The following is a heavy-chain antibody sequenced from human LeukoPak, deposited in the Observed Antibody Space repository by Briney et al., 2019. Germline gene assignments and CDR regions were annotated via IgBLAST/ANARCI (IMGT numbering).Heavy chain of an antibody. CDR3: AREWYEYGGDSGGY. V-gene: IGHV3-23*01. Sequence: GGSLRLSCAASGFTFSSYAMSWVRQAPGKGLEWVSAISGSGGSTYYADSVKGRFTISRDNAKNSLYLQMASLRAEDTATYYCAREWYEYGGDSGGYWGQGTLVTVSS. CDR2: ISGSGGST. D-gene: IGHD2-21*02. J-gene: IGHJ4*02. CDR1: GFTFSSYA.